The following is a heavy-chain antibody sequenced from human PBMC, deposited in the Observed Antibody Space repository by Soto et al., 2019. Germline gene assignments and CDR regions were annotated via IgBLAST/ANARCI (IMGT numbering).Heavy chain of an antibody. CDR2: IYYSGST. V-gene: IGHV4-31*03. CDR3: APYGSGSYKPTTFDY. J-gene: IGHJ4*02. Sequence: QVQLQESGPGLVKPSQTLSLTCTVSGGSISSGGYYWSWIRQHPGKGLEWIGYIYYSGSTYYNPSLKGRVTISVDTSKNQFSLKLSSVTAADTAVYYCAPYGSGSYKPTTFDYWGPGTLVTVSS. D-gene: IGHD3-10*01. CDR1: GGSISSGGYY.